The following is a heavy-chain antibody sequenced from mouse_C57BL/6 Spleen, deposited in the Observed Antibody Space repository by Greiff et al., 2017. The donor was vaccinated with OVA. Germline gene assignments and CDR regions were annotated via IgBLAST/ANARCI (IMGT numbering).Heavy chain of an antibody. D-gene: IGHD1-1*01. CDR1: GYTFTDYY. Sequence: EVQLQESGPVLVKPGASVKLSCKASGYTFTDYYMNWVKQSHGKSLEWIGVINPYNGGTSYNQKFKGKATLTVAKSSSTAYMELNSLTSEDSADYYGAREITTIVATYDYWGQGTTLTVSS. J-gene: IGHJ2*01. CDR3: AREITTIVATYDY. V-gene: IGHV1-19*01. CDR2: INPYNGGT.